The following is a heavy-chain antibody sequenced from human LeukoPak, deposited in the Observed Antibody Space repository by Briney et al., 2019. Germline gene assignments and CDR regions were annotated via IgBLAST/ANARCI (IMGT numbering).Heavy chain of an antibody. Sequence: SGTLSLTCTVSGGSISSYYWSWIRQPPGRGLEWIGYIYYIGSTNYNPSLKSRVTISVDTSKNQFSLKLSSVTAADTAVYYCARAPRRITIFGVVKLSWFDPWGQGTLVTVSS. CDR1: GGSISSYY. D-gene: IGHD3-3*01. V-gene: IGHV4-59*01. J-gene: IGHJ5*02. CDR3: ARAPRRITIFGVVKLSWFDP. CDR2: IYYIGST.